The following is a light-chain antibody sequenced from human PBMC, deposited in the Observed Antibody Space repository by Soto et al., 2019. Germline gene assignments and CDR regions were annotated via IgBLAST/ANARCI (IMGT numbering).Light chain of an antibody. Sequence: EIVMTQSPATLFVSPGERATVSCRASQSVSSNLAWYQQKPGQAPRLLIYEASTRAADAPVRFSGSGYGRQFTLTISSLQSEDFAVYFCHQYNDGPGGTFG. CDR2: EAS. V-gene: IGKV3-15*01. J-gene: IGKJ1*01. CDR1: QSVSSN. CDR3: HQYNDGPGGT.